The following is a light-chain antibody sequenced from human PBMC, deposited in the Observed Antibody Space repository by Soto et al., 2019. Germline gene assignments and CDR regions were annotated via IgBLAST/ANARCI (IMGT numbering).Light chain of an antibody. J-gene: IGKJ5*01. CDR2: DAS. CDR1: QSINGY. Sequence: EIVLTQSPSNLSLSPGERATLSCRASQSINGYLAWYQHKPGQAPRLLIDDASNRATGIPARFSGSGSGTDFTLTISILEPEDFAVYYCQQRSNWPITFGQGTRLEIK. CDR3: QQRSNWPIT. V-gene: IGKV3-11*01.